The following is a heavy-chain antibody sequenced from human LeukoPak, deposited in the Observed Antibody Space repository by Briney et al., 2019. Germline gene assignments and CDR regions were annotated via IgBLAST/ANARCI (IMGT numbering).Heavy chain of an antibody. CDR1: GGSISSYY. CDR2: IYYSGST. CDR3: ARVNGVRYCSGGSCSYFDY. D-gene: IGHD2-15*01. Sequence: SETLSLTCTVSGGSISSYYWSWIRQPPGKGLEWIGYIYYSGSTNYNPSLKSRVTISVDTSKNQFSLKLSSVTAADTAVYYCARVNGVRYCSGGSCSYFDYWGQGTLVTVSS. J-gene: IGHJ4*02. V-gene: IGHV4-59*01.